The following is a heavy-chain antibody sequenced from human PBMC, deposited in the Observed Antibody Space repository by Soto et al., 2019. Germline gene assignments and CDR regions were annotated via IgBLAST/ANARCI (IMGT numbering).Heavy chain of an antibody. D-gene: IGHD6-13*01. CDR3: AKDRGIAAAAYYYYGMDV. Sequence: GGSLRLSCAASGFTFSSYGMHWVRQAPGKGLEWVAVISYDGSNKYYADSVKGRFTISRDNSKNMLYLQMNSLRAEDTAVYYCAKDRGIAAAAYYYYGMDVWGQGTTVTVSS. CDR2: ISYDGSNK. CDR1: GFTFSSYG. V-gene: IGHV3-30*18. J-gene: IGHJ6*02.